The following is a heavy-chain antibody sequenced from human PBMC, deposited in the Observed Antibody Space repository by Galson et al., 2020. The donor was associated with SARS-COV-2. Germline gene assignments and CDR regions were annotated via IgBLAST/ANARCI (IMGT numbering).Heavy chain of an antibody. CDR2: IKSDGSRT. CDR1: GFTFNTYS. CDR3: TGGTGWLIDY. Sequence: GESLKISCAASGFTFNTYSMHWVRQAPGKGLVWLSLIKSDGSRTDYADSVKGRFTISRDNAKNTLFLQMNSLRAEDTAVYYCTGGTGWLIDYWGQGTLVTVSS. V-gene: IGHV3-74*01. J-gene: IGHJ4*02. D-gene: IGHD6-19*01.